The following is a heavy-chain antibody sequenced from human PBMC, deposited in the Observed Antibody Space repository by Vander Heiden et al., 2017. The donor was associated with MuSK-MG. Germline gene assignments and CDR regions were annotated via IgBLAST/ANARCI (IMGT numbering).Heavy chain of an antibody. D-gene: IGHD3-3*01. CDR3: AREPLSDYDFWSGSRGRFDP. CDR1: GGTFSSYA. Sequence: QVQLVQSGAEVKKPGSSVKVSCKASGGTFSSYAISWVRQAPGQGLEWMGGIIPIFGTANYAQKFQGRVTITADKSTSTAYMELSSLRSEDTAVYYCAREPLSDYDFWSGSRGRFDPWGQGTLVTVSS. J-gene: IGHJ5*02. CDR2: IIPIFGTA. V-gene: IGHV1-69*06.